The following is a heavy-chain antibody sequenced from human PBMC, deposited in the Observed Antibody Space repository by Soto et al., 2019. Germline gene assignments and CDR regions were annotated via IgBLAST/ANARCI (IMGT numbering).Heavy chain of an antibody. Sequence: GGSLRPSCAAPGFTVSSNYMSWARQAPGKGLEWVSVIYSGGSTYYADSVKGRFTISRDNSKNTLYLQMNSLRAEDTAVYYCARSSNSIAAAGTGFDYWGQGTLVTVS. V-gene: IGHV3-53*01. CDR2: IYSGGST. D-gene: IGHD6-13*01. J-gene: IGHJ4*02. CDR1: GFTVSSNY. CDR3: ARSSNSIAAAGTGFDY.